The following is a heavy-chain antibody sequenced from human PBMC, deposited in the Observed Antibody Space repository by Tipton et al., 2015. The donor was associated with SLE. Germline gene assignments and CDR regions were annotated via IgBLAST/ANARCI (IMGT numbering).Heavy chain of an antibody. D-gene: IGHD3-10*01. V-gene: IGHV4-39*01. CDR3: ARPFRGYFDL. Sequence: TLSLTCAVSGGSISSSSYYWGLIRQPPGKGLEWIGSIYYSGSTYYNPSLKSRVTISVDTSKNQFSLRLSSVTAADTAVYYCARPFRGYFDLWGRGTLVTVSS. J-gene: IGHJ2*01. CDR2: IYYSGST. CDR1: GGSISSSSYY.